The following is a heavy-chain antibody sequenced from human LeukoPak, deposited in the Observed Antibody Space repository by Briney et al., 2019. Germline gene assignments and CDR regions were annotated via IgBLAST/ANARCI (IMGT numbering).Heavy chain of an antibody. D-gene: IGHD2-15*01. CDR2: ISSDGSST. J-gene: IGHJ4*02. V-gene: IGHV3-74*01. CDR1: GFIFSSYW. CDR3: ARGRPHGSDY. Sequence: GGSLRLSCAASGFIFSSYWMNWVRQAPGKGLVWVSRISSDGSSTNYADSVKGRFTISRDNAKNTLYLQMNSLRVEDTAVYYCARGRPHGSDYWGQGTLVTVSS.